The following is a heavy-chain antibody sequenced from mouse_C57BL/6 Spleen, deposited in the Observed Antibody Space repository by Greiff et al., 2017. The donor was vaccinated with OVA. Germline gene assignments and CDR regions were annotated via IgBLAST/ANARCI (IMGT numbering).Heavy chain of an antibody. V-gene: IGHV5-6*01. CDR1: GFTFSSYG. J-gene: IGHJ3*01. D-gene: IGHD1-1*01. Sequence: EVKLMESGGDLVKPGGSLKLSCAASGFTFSSYGMSWVRQTPDKRLEWVATISSGGSYTYYPDSVKGRFTISRDNDKNTLYLQMSSLKSEDTAMYYCARHEDNYYGSSYGGWFAYWGQGTLVTVSA. CDR2: ISSGGSYT. CDR3: ARHEDNYYGSSYGGWFAY.